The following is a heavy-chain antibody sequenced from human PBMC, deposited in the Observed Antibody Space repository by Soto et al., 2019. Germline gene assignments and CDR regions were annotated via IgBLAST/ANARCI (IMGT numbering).Heavy chain of an antibody. CDR3: ARCYPFDDWFGP. CDR2: VYSSGGT. J-gene: IGHJ5*02. Sequence: PTGALYLNCAVSGDSMSSYYRTWIRLPAGKGLEWIGRVYSSGGTHYNPSLKGRVTISLDTSKNQGSLGLLSVTDADTAVDTSARCYPFDDWFGPWRQGTLV. D-gene: IGHD3-16*02. V-gene: IGHV4-4*07. CDR1: GDSMSSYY.